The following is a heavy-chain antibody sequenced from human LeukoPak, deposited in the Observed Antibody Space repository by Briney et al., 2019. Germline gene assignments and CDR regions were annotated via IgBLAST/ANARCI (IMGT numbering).Heavy chain of an antibody. CDR3: ARREQYYDFWSGYYYYYYGMDV. CDR2: MNPNSGNT. CDR1: GYTFTSYD. V-gene: IGHV1-8*01. Sequence: GASVKVSCKASGYTFTSYDINWVRQATGQGLEWMGWMNPNSGNTDYAQKFQGRVTMTRNTSISTAYMELSSLRSEDTAVYYCARREQYYDFWSGYYYYYYGMDVWGQGTTVTVSS. J-gene: IGHJ6*02. D-gene: IGHD3-3*01.